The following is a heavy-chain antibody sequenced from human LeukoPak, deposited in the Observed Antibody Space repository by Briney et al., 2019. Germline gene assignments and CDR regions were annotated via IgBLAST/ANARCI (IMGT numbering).Heavy chain of an antibody. CDR3: ARDLMVRGVKPIDV. CDR1: GFTFSSHG. J-gene: IGHJ6*03. Sequence: GGSLRLSCAASGFTFSSHGMNWVRQAPGKGLEWVSGINWNGGSTGYADSVKGRFTISRDNAKNSLYLQMNSLRAEDTAVYYCARDLMVRGVKPIDVWGKGTTLTVSS. V-gene: IGHV3-20*04. CDR2: INWNGGST. D-gene: IGHD3-10*01.